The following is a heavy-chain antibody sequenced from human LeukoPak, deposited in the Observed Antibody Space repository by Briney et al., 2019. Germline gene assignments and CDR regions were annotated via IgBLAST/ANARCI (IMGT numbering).Heavy chain of an antibody. J-gene: IGHJ4*02. V-gene: IGHV1-18*01. CDR2: ISAYNGNT. D-gene: IGHD3-9*01. Sequence: ASVKVSCKASGYTFTSYGISWVRQAPGQGLEWMGWISAYNGNTNYAQKLQGRVTMTTDTSTSTAYMELRSLRSDDTAVYYCARSLESILTGYYVHWGQGTLVTVSS. CDR3: ARSLESILTGYYVH. CDR1: GYTFTSYG.